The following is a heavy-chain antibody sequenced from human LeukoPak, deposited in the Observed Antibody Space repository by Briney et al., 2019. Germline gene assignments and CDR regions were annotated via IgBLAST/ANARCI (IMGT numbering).Heavy chain of an antibody. J-gene: IGHJ4*02. D-gene: IGHD3-10*02. CDR2: ISSSSSTI. V-gene: IGHV3-48*04. Sequence: GGSLRLSCAASGFTFSSYSMNWVRQAPGKGLEWVSYISSSSSTIYYADSVKGRFTISRDNAKNSLYLQMNSLRAEDTAVYYCARDRGRYGRGGAFDYWGQGTLVPVSS. CDR3: ARDRGRYGRGGAFDY. CDR1: GFTFSSYS.